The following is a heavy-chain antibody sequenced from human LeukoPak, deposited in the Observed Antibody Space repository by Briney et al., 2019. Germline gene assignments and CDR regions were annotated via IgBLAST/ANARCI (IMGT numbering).Heavy chain of an antibody. Sequence: GGSLRLSCAPSGFIFNNYWMSWVRQAPGKGLEWVASIYEDGSAKYYMDSVKGRFTISRDNAKNSMDLQMNSLRAEDTAVYYCARGRNNFRYWGQGTLVTVSS. V-gene: IGHV3-7*01. D-gene: IGHD1-20*01. CDR1: GFIFNNYW. J-gene: IGHJ4*02. CDR3: ARGRNNFRY. CDR2: IYEDGSAK.